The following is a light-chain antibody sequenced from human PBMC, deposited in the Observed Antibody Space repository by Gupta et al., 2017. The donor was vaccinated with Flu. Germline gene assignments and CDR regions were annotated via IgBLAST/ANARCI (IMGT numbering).Light chain of an antibody. J-gene: IGLJ2*01. CDR2: EVS. CDR1: SSDVGGYNY. CDR3: SSYTSSSTLAVV. V-gene: IGLV2-14*01. Sequence: QSALTQPASVSGSPGQSLTISCTGTSSDVGGYNYVSWYQQHPGKAPKLMIYEVSNRPSGVSNRFSGSKSGNTASLTISGLQAEDEADYYCSSYTSSSTLAVVFGGGTKLTVL.